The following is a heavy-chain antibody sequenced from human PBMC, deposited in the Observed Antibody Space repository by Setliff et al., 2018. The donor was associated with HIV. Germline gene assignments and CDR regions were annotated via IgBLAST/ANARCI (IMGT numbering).Heavy chain of an antibody. D-gene: IGHD6-6*01. CDR3: ARDQSIAARYLFDP. CDR1: GDSISSSNYF. Sequence: PSETLSLTCDVSGDSISSSNYFWGWIRQPPGKGLEWIGSFHPSGSTSYNPSLRSRVTLSVDTSKNQFSLKLTSVTAADTAVYYCARDQSIAARYLFDPWGQGTLVTVSS. J-gene: IGHJ5*02. V-gene: IGHV4-39*07. CDR2: FHPSGST.